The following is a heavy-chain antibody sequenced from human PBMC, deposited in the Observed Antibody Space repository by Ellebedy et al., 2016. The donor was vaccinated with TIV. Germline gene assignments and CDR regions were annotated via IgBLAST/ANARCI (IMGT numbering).Heavy chain of an antibody. J-gene: IGHJ6*02. V-gene: IGHV4-59*08. CDR3: AAQWVTPVYHQYGIDV. CDR2: IYNSGST. D-gene: IGHD4-23*01. Sequence: MPSETLSLTCTLSGGSIRSYDWSWITQPPGKGLGWIGHIYNSGSTNYNHSLKRRVTISEDTSKNQFSLMLSSVTTADTAVYYCAAQWVTPVYHQYGIDVWGQGTTVTFSS. CDR1: GGSIRSYD.